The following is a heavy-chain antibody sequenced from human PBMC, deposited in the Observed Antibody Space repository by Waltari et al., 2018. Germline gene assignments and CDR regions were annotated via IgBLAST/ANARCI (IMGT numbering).Heavy chain of an antibody. J-gene: IGHJ3*02. CDR3: ATALGDRSSASRAFDI. Sequence: EVQLLQSGTELTKPGTTVKISCQVSGYTFTDYYIHRVQQAPGKGPHWMGLVDPEDGETIYAEKFQGRVTITADTSTDTAYMELSSLRSEDTAVYYCATALGDRSSASRAFDIWGLGTMITVSS. D-gene: IGHD3-10*01. V-gene: IGHV1-69-2*01. CDR2: VDPEDGET. CDR1: GYTFTDYY.